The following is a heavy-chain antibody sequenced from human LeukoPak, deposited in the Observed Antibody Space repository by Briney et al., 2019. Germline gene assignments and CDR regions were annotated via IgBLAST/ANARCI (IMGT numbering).Heavy chain of an antibody. D-gene: IGHD3-22*01. CDR3: ERDYYDSRGDY. Sequence: GGSLRLSCAASGFTFSSYSMNWVRQAPGKGLEWVSSINSSSSYIYYADSVKGRFTISRDNAKNSLYLQMNSRRAEDTAVYYCERDYYDSRGDYWGQGTLVTVSS. CDR1: GFTFSSYS. J-gene: IGHJ4*02. V-gene: IGHV3-21*01. CDR2: INSSSSYI.